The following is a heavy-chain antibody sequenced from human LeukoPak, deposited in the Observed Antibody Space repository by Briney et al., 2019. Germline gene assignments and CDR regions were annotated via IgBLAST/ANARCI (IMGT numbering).Heavy chain of an antibody. D-gene: IGHD3-22*01. CDR2: IYYSGST. CDR1: GGSISSGGYY. Sequence: SETLSLTCTVSGGSISSGGYYWSWIRQHPGKGLEWIGYIYYSGSTYYNPSLKSRVTISVDTSKNQFSLKLSSLTAADTAVYYCARDQWGSGYYSVGFDYWGQGTLVTVSS. V-gene: IGHV4-31*03. J-gene: IGHJ4*02. CDR3: ARDQWGSGYYSVGFDY.